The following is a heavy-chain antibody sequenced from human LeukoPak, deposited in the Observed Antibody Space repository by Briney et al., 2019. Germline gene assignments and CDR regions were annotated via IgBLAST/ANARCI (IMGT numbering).Heavy chain of an antibody. Sequence: SQTLSLTCTVSGGSISSGGYYWSWIRQHPGKGLEWIGYIYYSGSTYYNPSLKSRVTISVDTSKNQSSLKLSSVTAADTAVYYCARDVPGGMDVWGKGTTVTVSS. J-gene: IGHJ6*04. V-gene: IGHV4-31*03. CDR1: GGSISSGGYY. CDR2: IYYSGST. CDR3: ARDVPGGMDV.